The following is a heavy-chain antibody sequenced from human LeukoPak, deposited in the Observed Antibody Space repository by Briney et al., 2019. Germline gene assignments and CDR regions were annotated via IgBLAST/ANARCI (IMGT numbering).Heavy chain of an antibody. V-gene: IGHV3-9*01. CDR3: AKDIRAMGYCSSTSCSGGLFDY. CDR1: GFTFDDYA. CDR2: ISWNSGSI. Sequence: GGSLRLSCAASGFTFDDYAMHWVRQVPGKGLEWVSGISWNSGSIGYADSVKGRFTISRDNAKNSLYLQMNSLRAEDTALYYCAKDIRAMGYCSSTSCSGGLFDYWGQGTLVTVSS. D-gene: IGHD2-2*01. J-gene: IGHJ4*02.